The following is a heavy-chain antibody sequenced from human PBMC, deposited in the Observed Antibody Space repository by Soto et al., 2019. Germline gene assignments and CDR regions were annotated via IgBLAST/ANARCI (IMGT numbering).Heavy chain of an antibody. CDR2: IYWDDDK. J-gene: IGHJ4*02. Sequence: QITLKESGPTLVKPTQTLTLTCTFSGFSLSSTRMAVGWIRQPPGKALEWLALIYWDDDKRYSPFLKSRLTITKDTSKNQVVLTMSNMDPVDTARYYCAHIVVAGVGYYFYYWGQGTLVTVSS. V-gene: IGHV2-5*02. CDR1: GFSLSSTRMA. D-gene: IGHD6-19*01. CDR3: AHIVVAGVGYYFYY.